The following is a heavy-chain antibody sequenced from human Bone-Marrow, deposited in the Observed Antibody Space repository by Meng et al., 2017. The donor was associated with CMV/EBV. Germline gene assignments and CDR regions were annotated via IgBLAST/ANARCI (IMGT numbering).Heavy chain of an antibody. V-gene: IGHV3-9*01. CDR1: GFTFSDYY. CDR3: AKDMGYSRSSGYFDY. CDR2: ISWNSGSI. Sequence: SLKISCAASGFTFSDYYMSWIRQAPGKGLEWVSGISWNSGSIGYADSVKGRFTISRDNAKNSLYLQMNSLRAEDTALYYCAKDMGYSRSSGYFDYWGQGTLVTVSS. J-gene: IGHJ4*02. D-gene: IGHD6-6*01.